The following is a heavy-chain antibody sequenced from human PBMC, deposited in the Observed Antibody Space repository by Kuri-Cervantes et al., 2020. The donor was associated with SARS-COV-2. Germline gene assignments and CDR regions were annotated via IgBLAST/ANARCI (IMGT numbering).Heavy chain of an antibody. V-gene: IGHV4-38-2*02. CDR3: ARRAKHWYFDL. J-gene: IGHJ2*01. CDR1: GYSISSGYY. CDR2: IYHSGST. Sequence: SETLSLTCTVSGYSISSGYYRGWIRQPPGKGLEWIGSIYHSGSTYYNPSLKSRVTISVDTSKNQFSLKLSSVTAADTAVYYCARRAKHWYFDLWGRGTLVTVSS. D-gene: IGHD4/OR15-4a*01.